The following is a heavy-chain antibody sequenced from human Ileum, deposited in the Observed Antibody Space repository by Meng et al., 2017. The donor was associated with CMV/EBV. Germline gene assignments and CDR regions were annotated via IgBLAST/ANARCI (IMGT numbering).Heavy chain of an antibody. CDR2: IKQDGSEQ. D-gene: IGHD7-27*01. Sequence: GSLRLSCAASGFTFSNYWMSWVRQAPGKGLEWVANIKQDGSEQYYVDSVKGRFTISRDNAKNSLYLEMNSLRAEDTAVYYCARGKLGIDYWGQGTLVTVSS. CDR1: GFTFSNYW. J-gene: IGHJ4*02. V-gene: IGHV3-7*01. CDR3: ARGKLGIDY.